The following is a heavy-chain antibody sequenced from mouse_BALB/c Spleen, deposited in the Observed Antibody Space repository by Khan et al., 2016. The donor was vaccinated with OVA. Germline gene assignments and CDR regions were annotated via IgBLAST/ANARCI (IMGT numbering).Heavy chain of an antibody. D-gene: IGHD2-3*01. CDR1: GYSITGDYA. J-gene: IGHJ4*01. CDR2: ISSSGST. CDR3: ARDGSRYNYAMDY. Sequence: EVQLVESGPGLVKPSQSLSLTCTVTGYSITGDYAWNWIRQFPGNKLEWMGYISSSGSTNYNPALKSRISITRDTSKNQFFLQLNSVTTEDTATYYCARDGSRYNYAMDYWGQGTSVTVSS. V-gene: IGHV3-2*02.